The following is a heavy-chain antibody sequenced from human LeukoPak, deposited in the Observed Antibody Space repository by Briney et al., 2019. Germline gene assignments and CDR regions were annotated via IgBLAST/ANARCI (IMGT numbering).Heavy chain of an antibody. Sequence: SETLSLTCTVSGGSISSSNYYWSWIRQPPGKGLEWIGEINHSGSTNYNPSHKSRFTISVDTSKNQFSLKLSSVTAADTAVYYCARHSSTWSLGDWGQGILVTVSS. CDR2: INHSGST. V-gene: IGHV4-39*07. J-gene: IGHJ4*02. D-gene: IGHD6-13*01. CDR3: ARHSSTWSLGD. CDR1: GGSISSSNYY.